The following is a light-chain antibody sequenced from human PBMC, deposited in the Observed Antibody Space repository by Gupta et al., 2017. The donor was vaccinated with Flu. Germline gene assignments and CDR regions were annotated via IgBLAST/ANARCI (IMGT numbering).Light chain of an antibody. Sequence: EIVLTQSPDFQSVTPKEKVTITCRASQNIGGALHWYRQKPEQSPELLIRYTSQYVSGVPSRFSGSGSGTDFTLTINGLEAEDAATYCCQQSSILPVTFGQGTKVEIK. CDR1: QNIGGA. J-gene: IGKJ1*01. V-gene: IGKV6-21*01. CDR2: YTS. CDR3: QQSSILPVT.